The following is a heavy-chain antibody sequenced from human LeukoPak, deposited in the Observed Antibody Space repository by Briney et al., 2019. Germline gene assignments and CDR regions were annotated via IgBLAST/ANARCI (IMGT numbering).Heavy chain of an antibody. D-gene: IGHD4-11*01. CDR2: ISYAGSNK. V-gene: IGHV3-30*09. Sequence: GGSLRLSCAPSGFTFSSYAMRWVRQAPGKGLEWVAVISYAGSNKFYADSVRGRVAISRDNSKNTLYLQMNNLKTEDTAVYYCARGQHRVTYSDDAFDIWGQGTMVTVSS. CDR3: ARGQHRVTYSDDAFDI. CDR1: GFTFSSYA. J-gene: IGHJ3*02.